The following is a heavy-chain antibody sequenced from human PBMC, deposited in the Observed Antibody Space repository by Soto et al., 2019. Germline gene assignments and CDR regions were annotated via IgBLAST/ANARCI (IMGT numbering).Heavy chain of an antibody. V-gene: IGHV3-11*01. D-gene: IGHD3-10*01. CDR3: VRVGYAYGNDP. Sequence: QVQLVESGGGLVKPGGSLRLSCAASGFTFSDYYMSGIRQAPGKGLEWVSYISPSGGTIYYADSVKGRFTLSRDNAKNSLYLQMNSLRAEDTAVYHCVRVGYAYGNDPWGQGTLVAVSS. CDR1: GFTFSDYY. J-gene: IGHJ5*02. CDR2: ISPSGGTI.